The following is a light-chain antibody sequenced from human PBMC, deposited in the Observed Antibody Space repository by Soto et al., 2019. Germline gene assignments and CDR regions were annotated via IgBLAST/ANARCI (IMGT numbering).Light chain of an antibody. J-gene: IGLJ1*01. CDR3: SSYAGSNNFV. CDR2: EVT. CDR1: SSDVGYYDY. Sequence: QSVLTQPPSASGFPGQSVTISCTGTSSDVGYYDYVSWYQQHPGKAPNLGIYEVTKRPSGVPDRVSASKSGNTASPTVSRLRAEDEPASYCSSYAGSNNFVFGSGTKVTV. V-gene: IGLV2-8*01.